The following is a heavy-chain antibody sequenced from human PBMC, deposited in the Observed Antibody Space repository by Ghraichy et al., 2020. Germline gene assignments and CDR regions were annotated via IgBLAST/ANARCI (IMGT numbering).Heavy chain of an antibody. CDR3: AREDDYGGRTADY. V-gene: IGHV3-21*01. Sequence: GESLNISCAASGFTFSSYSMNWVRQAPGKGLEWVSSISSSSSYIYYADSVKGRFTISRDNAKNSLYLQMNSLRAEDTAVYYCAREDDYGGRTADYWGQGTLVTVSS. CDR1: GFTFSSYS. D-gene: IGHD4-23*01. J-gene: IGHJ4*02. CDR2: ISSSSSYI.